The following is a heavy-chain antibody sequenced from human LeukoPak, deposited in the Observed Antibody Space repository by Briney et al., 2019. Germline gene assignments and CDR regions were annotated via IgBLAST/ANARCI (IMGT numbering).Heavy chain of an antibody. CDR3: AKRLRVLEQPTRV. D-gene: IGHD1/OR15-1a*01. CDR1: GFTFSNYA. J-gene: IGHJ4*02. CDR2: ISGSGDIT. V-gene: IGHV3-23*01. Sequence: GGSLRLSCAASGFTFSNYAMTWVRQAPGKGLEWVSSISGSGDITYYADSVKGRFTISRDNSKNTLYLQMNSLRAEDTAVYYCAKRLRVLEQPTRVWGQGTLVTVSS.